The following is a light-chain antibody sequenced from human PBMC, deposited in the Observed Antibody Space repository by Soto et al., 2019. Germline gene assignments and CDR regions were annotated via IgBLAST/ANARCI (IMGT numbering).Light chain of an antibody. J-gene: IGKJ1*01. Sequence: DIQMTQSPSSLSASVGDIVTITCRASQSIIIYLNWYQQKPGKAPKLLIYAASSMQSGVPSRFSGSGSETDFTLTISSLQPDDSATYYCQQSFSPLWTFGQGTKVEV. CDR1: QSIIIY. CDR3: QQSFSPLWT. CDR2: AAS. V-gene: IGKV1-39*01.